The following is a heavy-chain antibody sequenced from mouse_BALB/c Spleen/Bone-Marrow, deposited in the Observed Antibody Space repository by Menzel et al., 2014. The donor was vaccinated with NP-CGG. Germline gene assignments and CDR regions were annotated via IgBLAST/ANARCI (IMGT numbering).Heavy chain of an antibody. CDR2: ISSGGGNT. D-gene: IGHD2-14*01. Sequence: EVMLVESGGGLVKPGGSLKLSCAASGFTFSSYTMSWVRQTPEKRLEWVATISSGGGNTYYPDSLKGRFTISRDNAKNNLYQQMSSLRSEDTALYYCARAYYRYPFDYWGQGTTLTVSS. CDR1: GFTFSSYT. CDR3: ARAYYRYPFDY. V-gene: IGHV5-9*03. J-gene: IGHJ2*01.